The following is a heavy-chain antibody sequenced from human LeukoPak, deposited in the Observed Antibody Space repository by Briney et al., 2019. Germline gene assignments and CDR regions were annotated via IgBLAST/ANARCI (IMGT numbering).Heavy chain of an antibody. CDR3: ARDRQLVCDY. D-gene: IGHD6-6*01. CDR2: INAGNGNT. CDR1: GYTFTSYA. Sequence: ASVKVSCKASGYTFTSYAMHWVRQAPGQRLEWMGWINAGNGNTKYSQKFQGRVTMTRDTSTSTVYMELSSLRSEDTAVYYCARDRQLVCDYWGQGTLVTVSS. V-gene: IGHV1-3*01. J-gene: IGHJ4*02.